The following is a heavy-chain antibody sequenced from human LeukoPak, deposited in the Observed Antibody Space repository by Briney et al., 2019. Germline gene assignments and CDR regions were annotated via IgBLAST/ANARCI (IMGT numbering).Heavy chain of an antibody. V-gene: IGHV4-34*01. CDR3: ASRGINYDSSGYPYYFDY. D-gene: IGHD3-22*01. CDR2: INHSGST. CDR1: GGSFSGYY. J-gene: IGHJ4*02. Sequence: SSGTLSLTCAVYGGSFSGYYWSWIRQPPGKGLEWIGEINHSGSTNYNPSLKSRVTISVDTSKNQFSLKLSSVTAADTAVYYCASRGINYDSSGYPYYFDYWGQGTLVTVSS.